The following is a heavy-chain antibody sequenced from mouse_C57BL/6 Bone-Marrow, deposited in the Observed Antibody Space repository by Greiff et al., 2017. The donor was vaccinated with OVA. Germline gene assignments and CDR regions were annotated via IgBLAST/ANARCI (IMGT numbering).Heavy chain of an antibody. CDR1: GFSLTSYG. J-gene: IGHJ2*01. D-gene: IGHD2-3*01. V-gene: IGHV2-2*01. Sequence: VQLQQSGPGLVQPSQSLSITCTVSGFSLTSYGVHWVRQSPGKGLEWLGVIWSGGSTDYNAAFISRLSISKDNSKSQVFFKMNSLQADDTAIYYCARNDGYYPLYFDYWGQGTTLTVSS. CDR2: IWSGGST. CDR3: ARNDGYYPLYFDY.